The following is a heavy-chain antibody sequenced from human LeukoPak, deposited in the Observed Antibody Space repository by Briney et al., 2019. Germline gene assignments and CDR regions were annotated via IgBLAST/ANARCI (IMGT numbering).Heavy chain of an antibody. D-gene: IGHD5-18*01. Sequence: SVKVSCKASGGTFNNYAINWVRQAPGQGLEWMGGIIPIFGSSNYAQKFQGRVTITADEPTTTAYMELSSLRSEDTAVYYCARVTHTELSTWFDPWGQGTLVTVSS. CDR3: ARVTHTELSTWFDP. V-gene: IGHV1-69*13. J-gene: IGHJ5*02. CDR2: IIPIFGSS. CDR1: GGTFNNYA.